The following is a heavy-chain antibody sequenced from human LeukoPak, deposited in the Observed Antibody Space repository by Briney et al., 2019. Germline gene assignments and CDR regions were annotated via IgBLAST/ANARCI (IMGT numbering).Heavy chain of an antibody. J-gene: IGHJ4*02. D-gene: IGHD6-6*01. CDR1: GGSIISSSDY. Sequence: SETLSLTCTVSGGSIISSSDYWGWIRQPPGKGLEWIGSIYYSGSTYYDPSLTSRVTISVDTSKNQFSLKLSSVTAADTAVYYCARRPREYSSSPEDYWGQGTLVTVSS. V-gene: IGHV4-39*01. CDR3: ARRPREYSSSPEDY. CDR2: IYYSGST.